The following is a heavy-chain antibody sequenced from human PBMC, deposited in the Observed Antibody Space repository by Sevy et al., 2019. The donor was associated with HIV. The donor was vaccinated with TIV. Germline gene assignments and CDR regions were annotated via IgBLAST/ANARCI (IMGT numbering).Heavy chain of an antibody. CDR1: ASTFTAYY. V-gene: IGHV1-2*02. D-gene: IGHD3-16*01. Sequence: ASVKVSCKTSASTFTAYYMHWLRQAPGQGLEWMGWINPNSDGTKYAQRFQGRVSMTADTSISTAYMELSSLTSVDTAGSSWERGRVFFGGGGGLDVWGQGTTVTVSS. CDR2: INPNSDGT. CDR3: ERGRVFFGGGGGLDV. J-gene: IGHJ6*02.